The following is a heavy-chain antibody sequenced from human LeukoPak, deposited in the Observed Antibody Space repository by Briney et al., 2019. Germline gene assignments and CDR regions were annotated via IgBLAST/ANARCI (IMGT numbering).Heavy chain of an antibody. Sequence: SETLSLTCTVSGGSISSYYWSWIRQPPGKGLEWIGYIYYSGSTNYNPSLKSRVTISLDTSKNQFALKLSAATAAGTAGYYCARHLTVSTTDFDYWGPGTRVTVSS. CDR2: IYYSGST. CDR3: ARHLTVSTTDFDY. CDR1: GGSISSYY. D-gene: IGHD5/OR15-5a*01. J-gene: IGHJ4*02. V-gene: IGHV4-59*08.